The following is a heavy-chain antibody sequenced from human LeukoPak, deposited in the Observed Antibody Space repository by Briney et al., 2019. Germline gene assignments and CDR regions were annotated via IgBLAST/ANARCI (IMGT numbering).Heavy chain of an antibody. D-gene: IGHD3-10*01. CDR2: MNPNSGNT. J-gene: IGHJ6*02. CDR1: GYTFTSYD. V-gene: IGHV1-8*01. CDR3: ARAQGYYYGSGSYYPYYYYYYGMDV. Sequence: ASVTVSFMASGYTFTSYDIHWVRQATGQGLEWMGWMNPNSGNTGYAQKFQGRVTMTRNTSISTAYMELSSLRSEDTAVYYCARAQGYYYGSGSYYPYYYYYYGMDVWGQGTTVTVSS.